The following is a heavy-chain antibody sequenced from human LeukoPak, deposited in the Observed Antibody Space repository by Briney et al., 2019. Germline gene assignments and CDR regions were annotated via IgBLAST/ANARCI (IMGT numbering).Heavy chain of an antibody. CDR2: IYYSGST. CDR1: GGSISSSSYY. D-gene: IGHD6-19*01. J-gene: IGHJ5*02. Sequence: SETLSLTCTVSGGSISSSSYYWGWIRQPPGKGLEWIGSIYYSGSTYYNPSLKSRVTISVDTSKNQFSLKLSSVTAADTAVYYCARDARLGDGYSSGYWFDPWGQGTLVTVSS. CDR3: ARDARLGDGYSSGYWFDP. V-gene: IGHV4-39*07.